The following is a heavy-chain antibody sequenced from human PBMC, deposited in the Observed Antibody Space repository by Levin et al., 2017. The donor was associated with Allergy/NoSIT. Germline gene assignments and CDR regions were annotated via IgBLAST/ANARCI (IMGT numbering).Heavy chain of an antibody. CDR1: GGTFSSYP. Sequence: PRASVKVSCKASGGTFSSYPISWVRQAPGQGLEWMGRIIPILGIANYAQKFQGRVTITADKSTSTAYMELSSLRSEDTAVYYCARDRGYGGNSGLDYWGQGTLVTVSS. J-gene: IGHJ4*02. D-gene: IGHD4-23*01. CDR2: IIPILGIA. V-gene: IGHV1-69*04. CDR3: ARDRGYGGNSGLDY.